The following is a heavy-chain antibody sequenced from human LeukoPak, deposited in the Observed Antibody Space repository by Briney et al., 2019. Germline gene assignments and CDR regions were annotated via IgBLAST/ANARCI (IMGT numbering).Heavy chain of an antibody. D-gene: IGHD6-19*01. J-gene: IGHJ4*02. CDR1: GDSVSSNSGA. CDR2: TYYRSKWYN. Sequence: SQTLSLTCAVSGDSVSSNSGAWNWIRQSPSRGLEWLGRTYYRSKWYNDYAVSVKSRITINSDTSKNQFSLQLNSVTPEDTAVYCCARDAKLSSSGWSFYYFDYWGQGTLVTVSS. CDR3: ARDAKLSSSGWSFYYFDY. V-gene: IGHV6-1*01.